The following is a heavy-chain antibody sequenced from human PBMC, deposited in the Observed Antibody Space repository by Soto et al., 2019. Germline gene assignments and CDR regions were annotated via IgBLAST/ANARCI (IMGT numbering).Heavy chain of an antibody. J-gene: IGHJ1*01. CDR2: IYWDDDK. Sequence: QITLKESGPTLVKPTQTLTLTCTFSGFSLSTSGVGVGWIRQPPGKALEWLALIYWDDDKRYSPSLKSRLTITKDTSKNQVVLPMTNMDPVDIATYYCALLTYYYDSSGYYSSAEYFQHWGQGTLVTVSS. D-gene: IGHD3-22*01. CDR3: ALLTYYYDSSGYYSSAEYFQH. V-gene: IGHV2-5*02. CDR1: GFSLSTSGVG.